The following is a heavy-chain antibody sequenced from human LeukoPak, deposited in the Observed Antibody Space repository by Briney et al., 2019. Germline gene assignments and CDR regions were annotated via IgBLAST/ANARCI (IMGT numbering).Heavy chain of an antibody. CDR2: IYSSGTT. Sequence: SETLSLTCTVSGVSITNYYWTWIRQPAGKGLEWIGRIYSSGTTTYTPSLRSRVDMSEDTSKKPFSLKLSSATAAHTALYYRARVSPIRVAGNSFYYTMDVWGEGTTVIVSS. J-gene: IGHJ6*01. V-gene: IGHV4-4*07. CDR3: ARVSPIRVAGNSFYYTMDV. D-gene: IGHD6-19*01. CDR1: GVSITNYY.